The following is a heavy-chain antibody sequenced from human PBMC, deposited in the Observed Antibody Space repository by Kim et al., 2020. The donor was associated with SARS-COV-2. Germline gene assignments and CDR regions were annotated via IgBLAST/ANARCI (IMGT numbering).Heavy chain of an antibody. CDR1: GFTFSNAW. CDR2: IKSKTDGGTT. CDR3: TTDRPQHWTIELWSGDY. Sequence: GGSLRLSCAASGFTFSNAWMSWVRQAPGKGLEWVGRIKSKTDGGTTDYAAPVKGRFTISRDDSKNTLYLQMNSLKTEDTAVYYCTTDRPQHWTIELWSGDYWGQGTLVTVSS. D-gene: IGHD3-10*01. V-gene: IGHV3-15*01. J-gene: IGHJ4*02.